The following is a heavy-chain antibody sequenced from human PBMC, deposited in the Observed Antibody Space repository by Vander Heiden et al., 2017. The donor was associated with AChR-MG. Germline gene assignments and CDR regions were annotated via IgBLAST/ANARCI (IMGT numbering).Heavy chain of an antibody. CDR2: IWYDGSNK. J-gene: IGHJ4*02. V-gene: IGHV3-33*01. CDR1: GFTFSSCG. Sequence: QVQLVASGGGVVQPGRSLRLSCAASGFTFSSCGMHWVRQAPGKGLEWVAVIWYDGSNKYYADSVKGRFTISRDNSKNTLYLQMNSLRAEDTAVYYCARVSSEEMAPTHYFDYWGQGTLVTVSS. CDR3: ARVSSEEMAPTHYFDY. D-gene: IGHD5-12*01.